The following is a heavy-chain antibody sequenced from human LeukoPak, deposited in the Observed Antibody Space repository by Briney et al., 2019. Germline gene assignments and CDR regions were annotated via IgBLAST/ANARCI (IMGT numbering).Heavy chain of an antibody. J-gene: IGHJ6*03. V-gene: IGHV3-30*04. Sequence: PGGSLRLSCAASGFTFSSYAMHWVRQAPGKGLEWVAVISYDGSNKYYADSVKGRFTISRDNSKNTLYLQMNSLRAEDTAVYYCARDGVASTVGGYYYMDVWGKGTTVTVSS. CDR1: GFTFSSYA. CDR3: ARDGVASTVGGYYYMDV. CDR2: ISYDGSNK. D-gene: IGHD4-17*01.